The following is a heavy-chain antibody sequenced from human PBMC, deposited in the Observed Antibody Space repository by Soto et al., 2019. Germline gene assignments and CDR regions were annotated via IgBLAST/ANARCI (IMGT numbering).Heavy chain of an antibody. CDR3: ARLGYCTGTSCYTFDS. CDR2: INPSDSYN. CDR1: GYSFTSYW. Sequence: GDSLKISCQGSGYSFTSYWIGWVRQRPGKGLEWMGRINPSDSYNTYSPSFQGHVTISTDKSFSTAYLQWSGLKASDTAMYYCARLGYCTGTSCYTFDSWGQGTLVTVSS. J-gene: IGHJ4*02. V-gene: IGHV5-10-1*01. D-gene: IGHD2-2*02.